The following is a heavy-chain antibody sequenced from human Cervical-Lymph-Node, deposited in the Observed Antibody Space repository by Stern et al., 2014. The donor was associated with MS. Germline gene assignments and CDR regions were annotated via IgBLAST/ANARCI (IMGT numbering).Heavy chain of an antibody. Sequence: QVQLGQSGAAVKKPGASVKVSCKASGYTFTSYGISWVRQAPGPGLERMGWIRAYNCNRNYAQKLQGRVNMTTDTSTSTAYMELRSLRSDDTAVYYCARGLLGSENAFDIWGQGTMVTVSS. V-gene: IGHV1-18*01. CDR2: IRAYNCNR. J-gene: IGHJ3*02. D-gene: IGHD2-15*01. CDR1: GYTFTSYG. CDR3: ARGLLGSENAFDI.